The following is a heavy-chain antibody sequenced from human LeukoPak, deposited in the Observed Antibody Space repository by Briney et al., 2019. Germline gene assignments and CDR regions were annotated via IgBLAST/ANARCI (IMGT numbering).Heavy chain of an antibody. CDR3: ARGPWDGDYRT. D-gene: IGHD4-17*01. J-gene: IGHJ5*02. CDR2: IYYSGST. Sequence: SETLSLSCTVSGGSISSGDYYWSWIRQPPGKGLEWIGYIYYSGSTYYNPSLKSRVTISVDTSKNQFSLKLSSVTAADTAVYYCARGPWDGDYRTWGQGTLVTVSS. CDR1: GGSISSGDYY. V-gene: IGHV4-30-4*01.